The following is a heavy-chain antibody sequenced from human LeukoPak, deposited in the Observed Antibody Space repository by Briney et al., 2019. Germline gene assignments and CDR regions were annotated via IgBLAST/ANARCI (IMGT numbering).Heavy chain of an antibody. V-gene: IGHV1-2*02. D-gene: IGHD2-2*01. CDR1: GYTFTGYY. J-gene: IGHJ5*02. CDR2: INPNSGGT. Sequence: ASVKVSCKASGYTFTGYYMHWVRQAPGQGLEWMGWINPNSGGTNYAQKFQGRVTMTRDTSISTAYMELSRLRSDDTAVYYCANLGQGYCSSTSRSTMRWFDPWGQGTLVTVSS. CDR3: ANLGQGYCSSTSRSTMRWFDP.